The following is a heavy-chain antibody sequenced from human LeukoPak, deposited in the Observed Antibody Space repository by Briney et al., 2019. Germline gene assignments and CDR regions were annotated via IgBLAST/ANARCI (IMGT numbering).Heavy chain of an antibody. Sequence: GASVKVSCKASGYTFTGYYMHWVRQAPGQGLEWMGWINPNSGGTNYAQKFQGRVTMTRGTSISTAYMELSRLRSDDTAVYYCARDPRGGGSYYMDDNWFDPWGQGTLVTVSS. CDR2: INPNSGGT. CDR1: GYTFTGYY. V-gene: IGHV1-2*02. D-gene: IGHD3-10*01. J-gene: IGHJ5*02. CDR3: ARDPRGGGSYYMDDNWFDP.